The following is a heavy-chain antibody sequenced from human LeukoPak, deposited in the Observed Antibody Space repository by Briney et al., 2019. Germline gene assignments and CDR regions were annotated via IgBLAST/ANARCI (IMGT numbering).Heavy chain of an antibody. V-gene: IGHV1-2*02. D-gene: IGHD3-10*01. CDR1: GYTFTGYY. CDR3: ARTYYYGSGTDY. J-gene: IGHJ4*02. Sequence: ASVKVPCKASGYTFTGYYMHWVRQAPGQRLEWIGWINPNSGGTNYAQKFKGRVTMTRDKSISTAYMELSRLRSDDTAVYYCARTYYYGSGTDYWGRGTLVTVST. CDR2: INPNSGGT.